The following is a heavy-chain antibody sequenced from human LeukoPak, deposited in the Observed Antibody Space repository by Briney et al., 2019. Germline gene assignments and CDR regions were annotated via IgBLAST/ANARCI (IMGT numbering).Heavy chain of an antibody. J-gene: IGHJ4*02. D-gene: IGHD5-12*01. CDR3: ARGGSATISPPYFDY. Sequence: SETLSLTCTVSGGSISSGGYYWSWIRQHPGKGLEWLGSIYYSGSTYYNPSLKSRVTISVDTSKNQFSLKLSSVTAADTAVYYCARGGSATISPPYFDYWGQGTLVTVSS. CDR2: IYYSGST. V-gene: IGHV4-39*07. CDR1: GGSISSGGYY.